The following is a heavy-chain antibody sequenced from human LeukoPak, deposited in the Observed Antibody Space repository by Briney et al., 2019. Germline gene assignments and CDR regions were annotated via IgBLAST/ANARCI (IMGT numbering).Heavy chain of an antibody. D-gene: IGHD5-24*01. CDR2: ISYDGSNK. V-gene: IGHV3-30-3*01. CDR1: GFTFSSYA. J-gene: IGHJ3*02. Sequence: PGGSLRLSCAASGFTFSSYATHWVRQAPGKGLEWVAVISYDGSNKYYADSVKGRFTISRDNSKNTLYLQMNSLRAEDTAVYYCARAVEMATIAIDAFDIWGQGTMVTVSS. CDR3: ARAVEMATIAIDAFDI.